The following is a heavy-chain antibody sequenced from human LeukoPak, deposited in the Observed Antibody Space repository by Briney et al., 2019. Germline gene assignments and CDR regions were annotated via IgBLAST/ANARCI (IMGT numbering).Heavy chain of an antibody. CDR1: GGSISSYY. CDR3: ARRPRYSSSSRYYYYGMDV. CDR2: IYYSGST. J-gene: IGHJ6*02. D-gene: IGHD6-6*01. Sequence: SETLSLTCTVSGGSISSYYWSWIRQPPGKGLEWIGYIYYSGSTNYNPSLKSRVTISVDTSKNQFSLKLSPVTAADTAVYYCARRPRYSSSSRYYYYGMDVWGQGTTVTVSS. V-gene: IGHV4-59*08.